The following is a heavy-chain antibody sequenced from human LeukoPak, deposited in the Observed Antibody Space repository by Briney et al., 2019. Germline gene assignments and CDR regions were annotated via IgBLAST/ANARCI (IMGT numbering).Heavy chain of an antibody. CDR2: ISSSSSYI. D-gene: IGHD2-2*01. CDR3: ARERGYCSSTSCPGDAFDI. J-gene: IGHJ3*02. CDR1: GFTFGPYT. Sequence: GGSLRLSCAASGFTFGPYTMNWVRQAPGKGLEWVSYISSSSSYIYYADSVKGRFTISRDNAKNSLYLQMNSLRAEDTAVYYCARERGYCSSTSCPGDAFDIWGQGTMVTVSS. V-gene: IGHV3-21*05.